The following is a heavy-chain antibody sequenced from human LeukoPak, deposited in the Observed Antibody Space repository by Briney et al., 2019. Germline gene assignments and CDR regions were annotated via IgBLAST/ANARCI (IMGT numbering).Heavy chain of an antibody. Sequence: SETLSLTCTVSGVSISSYYWSWIRQPPGKGLEWIGYIHYSRSTNYNPSLKSRVTISVDTSKNHFSLKLSSVTAADTAVYYCARRRGRFGELSPFDYWGQGTLVTVSS. J-gene: IGHJ4*02. CDR3: ARRRGRFGELSPFDY. CDR1: GVSISSYY. D-gene: IGHD3-10*01. V-gene: IGHV4-59*01. CDR2: IHYSRST.